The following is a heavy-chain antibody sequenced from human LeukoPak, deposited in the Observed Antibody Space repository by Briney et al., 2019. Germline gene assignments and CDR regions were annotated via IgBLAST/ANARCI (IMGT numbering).Heavy chain of an antibody. D-gene: IGHD5-12*01. CDR2: ISYDGSNK. CDR3: AKGSMGRCSGNSCYSVY. J-gene: IGHJ4*02. V-gene: IGHV3-30*18. CDR1: GFTFSNYG. Sequence: PGGSLRLSCAASGFTFSNYGMQWVRQAPGKGVEWVAVISYDGSNKYYADSVKGRFTISRDNSKNTLYLQMNSLRVEDTAVYYCAKGSMGRCSGNSCYSVYWGQGTLVTVSS.